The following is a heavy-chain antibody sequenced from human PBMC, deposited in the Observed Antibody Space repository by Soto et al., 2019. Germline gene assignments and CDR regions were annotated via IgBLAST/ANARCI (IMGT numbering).Heavy chain of an antibody. CDR3: ARDPGRDSPIDY. CDR2: IWHDGGAK. CDR1: GFTLSDYG. V-gene: IGHV3-33*01. D-gene: IGHD3-22*01. J-gene: IGHJ4*02. Sequence: QVQLVESGGGVVQPGRSLRLSCTASGFTLSDYGMHWVRQAPGKGLEWVAVIWHDGGAKYYAESVTGRTTISRDNAENTVQIQLDILGAEDTALYYCARDPGRDSPIDYWGQGTLVTVSS.